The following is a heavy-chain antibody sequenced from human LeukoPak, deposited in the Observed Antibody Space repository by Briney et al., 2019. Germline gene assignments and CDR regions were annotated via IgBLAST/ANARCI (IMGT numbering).Heavy chain of an antibody. Sequence: ASVKVSCKASGGTFSSYAISWVRQAPGQGLEWMGGIIPIFGTANYAQKFQGRVTITTDESTSTDYMELSSLRSEDTAVYYCARATSSTVSWFDPWGQGTLVTVSS. V-gene: IGHV1-69*05. CDR3: ARATSSTVSWFDP. CDR1: GGTFSSYA. D-gene: IGHD2-2*01. CDR2: IIPIFGTA. J-gene: IGHJ5*02.